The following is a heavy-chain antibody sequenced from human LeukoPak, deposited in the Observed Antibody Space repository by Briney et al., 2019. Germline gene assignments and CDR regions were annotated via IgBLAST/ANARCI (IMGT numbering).Heavy chain of an antibody. Sequence: SETLSLTCTVSGGSINSSTYYWGWIRQPPGKGLEWIGNVYYTGSTNYNPSLKSRVTVSVDTSKNQFSLRLTSVTGADTAVYYCARRKLRTSWRDYWGQGTLVTVSS. CDR2: VYYTGST. J-gene: IGHJ4*02. V-gene: IGHV4-39*01. CDR3: ARRKLRTSWRDY. D-gene: IGHD6-13*01. CDR1: GGSINSSTYY.